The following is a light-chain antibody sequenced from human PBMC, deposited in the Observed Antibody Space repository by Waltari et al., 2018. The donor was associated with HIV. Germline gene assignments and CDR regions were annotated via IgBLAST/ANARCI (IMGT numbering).Light chain of an antibody. V-gene: IGLV2-11*01. CDR3: CSYAGSYRGV. CDR1: SSDVGGYNY. Sequence: QSALTQPRSVSGSPGQSVTISCTGPSSDVGGYNYVSWYQQHPGKAPKLIIYDVSKLPSVVPDVVSGSKAGNTASLTISWLQAEDEADYYCCSYAGSYRGVFGGGTKLTVL. J-gene: IGLJ2*01. CDR2: DVS.